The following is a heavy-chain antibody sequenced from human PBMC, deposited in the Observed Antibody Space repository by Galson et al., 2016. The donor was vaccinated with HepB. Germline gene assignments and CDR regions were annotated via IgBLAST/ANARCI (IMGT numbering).Heavy chain of an antibody. Sequence: SVKVSCKASGYTFTGYYAISWVRQAPGQGLEWMGGIIPIFGTANYAQKFQGRVTITTDESTSTAYMELSSLRSEDTAVYYCARSIYAFGGVIAADQYYFDYWGQGTLVTVSS. CDR1: GYTFTGYYA. D-gene: IGHD3-16*02. CDR2: IIPIFGTA. CDR3: ARSIYAFGGVIAADQYYFDY. V-gene: IGHV1-69*05. J-gene: IGHJ4*02.